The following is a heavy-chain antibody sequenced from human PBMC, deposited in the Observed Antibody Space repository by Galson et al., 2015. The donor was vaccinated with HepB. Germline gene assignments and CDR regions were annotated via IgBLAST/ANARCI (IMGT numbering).Heavy chain of an antibody. CDR3: ARDKAGLGLLDY. J-gene: IGHJ4*02. D-gene: IGHD5-12*01. CDR1: GFTFSSYA. V-gene: IGHV3-30-3*01. Sequence: SLRLSCEASGFTFSSYAMNWVRQAPGKGLEWVAVISYDGSNKYYADSVKGRFTISRDNSKNTLYLQMNSLRAEDTAVYYCARDKAGLGLLDYWGQGTLVTVSS. CDR2: ISYDGSNK.